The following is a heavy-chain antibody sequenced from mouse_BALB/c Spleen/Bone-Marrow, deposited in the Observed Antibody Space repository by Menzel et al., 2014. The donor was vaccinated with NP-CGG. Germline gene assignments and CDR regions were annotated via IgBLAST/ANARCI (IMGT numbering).Heavy chain of an antibody. D-gene: IGHD4-1*01. J-gene: IGHJ2*01. V-gene: IGHV3-5*02. CDR1: GISIXTGNYR. CDR2: IYYSGTI. Sequence: EVQLQQSGPGLVKPSQTVSLTCTVTGISIXTGNYRWSWIRQFPGNKLDWIGYIYYSGTITYNPSLTSRTTITRDTSKNQFFLEMNSLTAEDTATYYCAREGGGLGHFDYWGQGTTLTVSS. CDR3: AREGGGLGHFDY.